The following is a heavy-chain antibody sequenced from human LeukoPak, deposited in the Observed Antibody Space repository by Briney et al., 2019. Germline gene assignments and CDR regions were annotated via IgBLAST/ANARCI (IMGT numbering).Heavy chain of an antibody. Sequence: SETMSLTCSVSDDSINNYYWSWIRQPPGRGLEWIGSIHYSGSTSYNSSLKSRVTISVDTSKNQFSLKLSSVTPADTAVYYCARQVYSSSWSYYFDSWGQGILVTVSS. CDR3: ARQVYSSSWSYYFDS. CDR2: IHYSGST. CDR1: DDSINNYY. D-gene: IGHD6-13*01. V-gene: IGHV4-59*01. J-gene: IGHJ4*02.